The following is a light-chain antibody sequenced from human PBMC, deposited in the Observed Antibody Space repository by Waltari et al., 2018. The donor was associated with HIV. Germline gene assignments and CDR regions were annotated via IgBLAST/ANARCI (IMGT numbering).Light chain of an antibody. CDR2: GAS. J-gene: IGKJ4*01. Sequence: EIVLTQSPATLSLSSGESATLSCRASERGSSTYLAWYQQKPGQAPRLLIYGASSRATGISERFSGSGSGTDFTLTISRLEPEDSALYYCQHYETFGGGARVEIK. CDR3: QHYET. CDR1: ERGSSTY. V-gene: IGKV3-20*01.